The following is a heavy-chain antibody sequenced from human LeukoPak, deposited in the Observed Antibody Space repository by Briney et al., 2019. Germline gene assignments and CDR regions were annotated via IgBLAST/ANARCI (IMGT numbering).Heavy chain of an antibody. CDR1: GYTFTGYY. Sequence: ASVKVSCKASGYTFTGYYMHWVRQAPGQGLEWMGWINPNSGGTNYAQKFQGRATMTRDTSISTAYMELSRLRSDDTAVYYCAISYFIGTYYFDYWGQGTLVTVSS. CDR2: INPNSGGT. D-gene: IGHD2/OR15-2a*01. J-gene: IGHJ4*02. V-gene: IGHV1-2*02. CDR3: AISYFIGTYYFDY.